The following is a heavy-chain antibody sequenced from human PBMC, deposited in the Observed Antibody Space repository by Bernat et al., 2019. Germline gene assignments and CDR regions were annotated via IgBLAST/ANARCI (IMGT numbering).Heavy chain of an antibody. D-gene: IGHD1-1*01. CDR1: GFSLSSYW. CDR3: ARAWRETGTRTPPIDF. V-gene: IGHV3-7*03. J-gene: IGHJ4*02. CDR2: IKQDGSAK. Sequence: EVQLVESGGGLVQPGGSLRLSCAASGFSLSSYWMSWVRQAPGEGLEWVANIKQDGSAKYFVASGTDRFTISRDNVKNSLYLQMNSLGVEDTAVYYCARAWRETGTRTPPIDFWGQGTLVTVSS.